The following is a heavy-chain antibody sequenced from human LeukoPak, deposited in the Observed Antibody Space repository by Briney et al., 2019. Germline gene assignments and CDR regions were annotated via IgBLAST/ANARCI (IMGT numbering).Heavy chain of an antibody. J-gene: IGHJ4*02. CDR3: AREFSSSSYPHY. Sequence: ASVKVSCKASGYTFTGYYMHWVRQAPGQGLEWMGWINPNSGGTNYAQKFQGRVTMTRDTSISTAYMELSRLRSDDTAVYYCAREFSSSSYPHYWGQGTLVTVSS. V-gene: IGHV1-2*02. D-gene: IGHD3-22*01. CDR1: GYTFTGYY. CDR2: INPNSGGT.